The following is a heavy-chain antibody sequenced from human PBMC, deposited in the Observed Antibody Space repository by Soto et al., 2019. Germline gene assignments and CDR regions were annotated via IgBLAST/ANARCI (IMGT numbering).Heavy chain of an antibody. CDR2: ISAYNGNT. Sequence: QAQLVQSGAEVKKPHPSVKVSCKSSGYTFTIYVISWVRQAPGQGIEWMGWISAYNGNTNYAQKIQRRVTLTTDTTTSTAYMELRSLRSEDPAVYYCARDLHGDPYYWGQGTLVTVAS. CDR3: ARDLHGDPYY. V-gene: IGHV1-18*01. J-gene: IGHJ4*02. D-gene: IGHD4-17*01. CDR1: GYTFTIYV.